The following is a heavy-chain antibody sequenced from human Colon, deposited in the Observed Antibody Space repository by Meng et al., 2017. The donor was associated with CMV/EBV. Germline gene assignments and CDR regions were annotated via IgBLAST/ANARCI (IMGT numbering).Heavy chain of an antibody. V-gene: IGHV4-34*01. D-gene: IGHD6-6*01. CDR1: GGSFSGYY. Sequence: SETLSLTCAVYGGSFSGYYWSWIRQPPGKGLEWIGEIRHSGDITNYNPSLKSRVTISIDTSKKQFSLKLRAVTAADTAVYYCSRQYSSSYYSDYWGQGTLVTVSS. CDR2: IRHSGDIT. CDR3: SRQYSSSYYSDY. J-gene: IGHJ4*02.